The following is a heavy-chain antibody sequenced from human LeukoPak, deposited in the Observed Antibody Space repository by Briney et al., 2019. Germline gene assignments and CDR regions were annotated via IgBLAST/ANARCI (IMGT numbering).Heavy chain of an antibody. CDR2: IYTSGST. D-gene: IGHD1-26*01. J-gene: IGHJ5*02. CDR1: GDSLSSGGYY. Sequence: SETLSLTCEVSGDSLSSGGYYWSWIRQPAGKGLEWIGRIYTSGSTNYNPSLKSRVTISVDTSKNQFSLKLSSVTAADTAVYYCARAESGSYNNWFDPWGQGTLVTVSS. V-gene: IGHV4-61*02. CDR3: ARAESGSYNNWFDP.